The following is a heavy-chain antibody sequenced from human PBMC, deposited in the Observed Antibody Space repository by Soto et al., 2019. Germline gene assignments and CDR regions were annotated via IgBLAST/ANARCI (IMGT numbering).Heavy chain of an antibody. Sequence: QVQLVQSGAEVKKPGASVKVSCKASGYTFTSYGISWVRQAPGQGLEWMGWISAYNGNTNYAQKLQGRVTMTTDTSTSTAYRELRSLRSDDTAVYYCARETWWHLPYYYYGMDVWGQGTTVTVSS. CDR2: ISAYNGNT. CDR1: GYTFTSYG. CDR3: ARETWWHLPYYYYGMDV. D-gene: IGHD2-15*01. V-gene: IGHV1-18*01. J-gene: IGHJ6*02.